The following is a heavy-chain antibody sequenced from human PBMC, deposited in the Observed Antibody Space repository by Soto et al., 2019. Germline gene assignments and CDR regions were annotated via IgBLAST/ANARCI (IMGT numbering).Heavy chain of an antibody. CDR1: GYTFTGYY. CDR3: ARDLAKGGGSAGFDY. Sequence: QVQLVQSGAEVKKPGASVKVSCKASGYTFTGYYIHWVRQAPGQGLEWMGWINPNSGGTKYPQKFQGRVTMTRATSIRTVYMSLTGLKSDVTAVYFCARDLAKGGGSAGFDYWGQGTLVAVSS. D-gene: IGHD2-15*01. J-gene: IGHJ4*02. CDR2: INPNSGGT. V-gene: IGHV1-2*02.